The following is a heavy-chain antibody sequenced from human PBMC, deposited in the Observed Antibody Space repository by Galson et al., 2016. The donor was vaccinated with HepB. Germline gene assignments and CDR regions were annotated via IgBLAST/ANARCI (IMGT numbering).Heavy chain of an antibody. CDR3: ARGGLVRGAHGGSFDS. CDR2: TFYRSKWYY. J-gene: IGHJ4*01. V-gene: IGHV6-1*01. CDR1: GDSVSSTSAG. Sequence: AISGDSVSSTSAGWSWVRQSPSRGLGWLGRTFYRSKWYYDYAISVRSRITINPDTSKYQFSLQLISVTPEDTAVYYCARGGLVRGAHGGSFDSWGQGTLVTVAS. D-gene: IGHD3-10*01.